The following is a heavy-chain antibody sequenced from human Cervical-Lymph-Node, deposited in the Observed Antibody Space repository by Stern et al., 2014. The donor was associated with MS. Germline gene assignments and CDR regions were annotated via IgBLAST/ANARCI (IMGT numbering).Heavy chain of an antibody. D-gene: IGHD1-1*01. V-gene: IGHV1-18*01. CDR2: INTYNEDT. CDR1: GYSFTTFG. CDR3: VTSYCSIDNCPARHDDWFDP. J-gene: IGHJ5*02. Sequence: VQLVESGAEVKKPGASVNVSCKASGYSFTTFGISWVRQAPGQGLEWMGWINTYNEDTIYAQRFQGRVTMTTDTSTTTVHMELRSLRFDDTTVYYCVTSYCSIDNCPARHDDWFDPWGQGTLVSVSS.